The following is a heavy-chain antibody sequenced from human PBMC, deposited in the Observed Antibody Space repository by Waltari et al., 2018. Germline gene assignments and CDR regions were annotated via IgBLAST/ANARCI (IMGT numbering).Heavy chain of an antibody. D-gene: IGHD3-22*01. V-gene: IGHV4-39*07. CDR1: GGSISSSSYY. Sequence: QLQLQESGPGLVKPSETLSLTCTVSGGSISSSSYYWGWIRQPPGKGLEWIGSIYYSGSTYYNPSLKSRVTISVDTSKNQFSLKRSSVTAADTAVYYCARHREYYYDSSGYSSFDYWGQGTLVTVSS. J-gene: IGHJ4*02. CDR3: ARHREYYYDSSGYSSFDY. CDR2: IYYSGST.